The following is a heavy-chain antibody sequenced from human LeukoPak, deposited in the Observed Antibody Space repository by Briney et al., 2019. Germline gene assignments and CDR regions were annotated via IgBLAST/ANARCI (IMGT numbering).Heavy chain of an antibody. CDR1: GFIFSSYG. V-gene: IGHV3-33*01. D-gene: IGHD3-10*01. Sequence: GGSLRLSRAASGFIFSSYGIHWVRQAPGKGLEWVAVIWYDGSNRYYADSLKGRLTISRDNSKNTLYLQMNSLRAEDTAVYYCARDHSGTYDNVLDYWGQGTLVTVSS. CDR2: IWYDGSNR. J-gene: IGHJ4*02. CDR3: ARDHSGTYDNVLDY.